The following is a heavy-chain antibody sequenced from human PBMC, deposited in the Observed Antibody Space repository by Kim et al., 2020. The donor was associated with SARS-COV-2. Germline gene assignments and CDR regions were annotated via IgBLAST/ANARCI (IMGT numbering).Heavy chain of an antibody. D-gene: IGHD6-13*01. J-gene: IGHJ4*01. CDR1: GFTFSDYA. CDR2: FSGTGDST. CDR3: AKVGSRSWYYVLDYFDY. V-gene: IGHV3-23*01. Sequence: GGSLRLSCVASGFTFSDYAMSWVRQAPGKGLECVSSFSGTGDSTYYADSVKGRFTISRDNSKNTLYLQMNSLRADDTAVYYCAKVGSRSWYYVLDYFDYWGHGTLVTVSS.